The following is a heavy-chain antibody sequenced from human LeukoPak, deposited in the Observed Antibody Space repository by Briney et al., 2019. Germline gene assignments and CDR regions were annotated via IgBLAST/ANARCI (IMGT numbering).Heavy chain of an antibody. J-gene: IGHJ4*02. CDR1: GFTFSSYS. D-gene: IGHD3-9*01. CDR2: ISSSSSTI. V-gene: IGHV3-48*04. CDR3: ARPHLRYFDWLGYYFDY. Sequence: GGSLRLSCAASGFTFSSYSMNWVRQAPGKGLEWVSYISSSSSTIYYADSVKGRFTISRDNAKNSLYLQMNSLRAEDTAVYYCARPHLRYFDWLGYYFDYWGQGTLVTVSS.